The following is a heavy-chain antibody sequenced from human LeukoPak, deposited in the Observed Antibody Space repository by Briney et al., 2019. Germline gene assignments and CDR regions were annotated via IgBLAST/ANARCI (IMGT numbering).Heavy chain of an antibody. D-gene: IGHD3-10*01. Sequence: SGPTLVKPTQTLTLTCTFSGFSLSTSGVGVGWIRQPPGKALEWLALIYWDDDKRYSPSLKSRLTITKDTSKNQVVLTMTNMDPVDTATYCCAHSSYGITMVRDTRTGAYYFDYWGQGTLVTVSS. CDR2: IYWDDDK. CDR1: GFSLSTSGVG. V-gene: IGHV2-5*02. J-gene: IGHJ4*02. CDR3: AHSSYGITMVRDTRTGAYYFDY.